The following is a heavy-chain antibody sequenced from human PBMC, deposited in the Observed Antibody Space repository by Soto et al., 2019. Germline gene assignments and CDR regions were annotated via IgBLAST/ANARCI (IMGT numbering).Heavy chain of an antibody. CDR2: IKSKTDGGTT. CDR3: TTYRDGYYYYYGMDV. Sequence: GGSLRLSCAASGFTFSNAWMNWVRQDPGKGLEWVGRIKSKTDGGTTDYAAPVKGRFTISRDDSKNTLYLQMNSLKTEDTAVYYCTTYRDGYYYYYGMDVWGQGTTVTVSS. CDR1: GFTFSNAW. J-gene: IGHJ6*02. D-gene: IGHD2-21*01. V-gene: IGHV3-15*07.